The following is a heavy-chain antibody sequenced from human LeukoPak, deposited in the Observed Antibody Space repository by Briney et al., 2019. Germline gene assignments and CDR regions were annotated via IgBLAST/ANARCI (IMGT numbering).Heavy chain of an antibody. CDR1: GFTFSSYS. CDR3: AREGIAVAGFDP. J-gene: IGHJ5*02. CDR2: ISSSSSYI. Sequence: GGSLRLSCAASGFTFSSYSMNWVRQAPGKGLEWVSSISSSSSYIYYADSVKGRFTISRDNAKNSLYLQMNSLRAEDTAVYYCAREGIAVAGFDPWGQGTLVTVSS. V-gene: IGHV3-21*01. D-gene: IGHD6-19*01.